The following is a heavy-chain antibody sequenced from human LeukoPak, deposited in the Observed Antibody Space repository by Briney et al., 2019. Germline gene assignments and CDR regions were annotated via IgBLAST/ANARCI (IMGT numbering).Heavy chain of an antibody. Sequence: SVKVSCKASGGTFSSYAISWVRQAPGQGLEWMGGIIPIFGTANYAQKFQDRVTITTNESTSTAYMELSSLRSEDTAVYYCARENPNNYFDYWGQGTLFSVS. J-gene: IGHJ4*02. V-gene: IGHV1-69*05. D-gene: IGHD1-14*01. CDR3: ARENPNNYFDY. CDR1: GGTFSSYA. CDR2: IIPIFGTA.